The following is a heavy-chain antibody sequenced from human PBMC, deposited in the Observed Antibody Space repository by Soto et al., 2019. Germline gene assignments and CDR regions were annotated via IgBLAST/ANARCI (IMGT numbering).Heavy chain of an antibody. CDR1: VYTFSNYG. Sequence: QVQLVQSGGEVKRPAASVKVSCKTSVYTFSNYGITWVRQAPGQPREWLGWISLYSDGTNYAQRFQGRVSITTDKSTTTPYMELRRLRSDDPAVYYCARVGPGAEPWFGSWGQGTLVTVSS. CDR3: ARVGPGAEPWFGS. CDR2: ISLYSDGT. V-gene: IGHV1-18*01. J-gene: IGHJ5*01. D-gene: IGHD2-2*01.